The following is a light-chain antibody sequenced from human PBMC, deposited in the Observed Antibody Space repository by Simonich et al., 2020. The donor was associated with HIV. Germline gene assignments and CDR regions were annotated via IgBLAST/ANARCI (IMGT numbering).Light chain of an antibody. V-gene: IGLV2-11*01. Sequence: QSALTQPRSVSGSPGQSVTISCTGTSSDVGGYNYVPWYQQHPGKAPKLMIYDVSTPPSGVPDRFSGSKSGNTASLTISGLQAEDEADYYCCSSTISSTVVFGGGTRLTVL. CDR1: SSDVGGYNY. J-gene: IGLJ2*01. CDR3: CSSTISSTVV. CDR2: DVS.